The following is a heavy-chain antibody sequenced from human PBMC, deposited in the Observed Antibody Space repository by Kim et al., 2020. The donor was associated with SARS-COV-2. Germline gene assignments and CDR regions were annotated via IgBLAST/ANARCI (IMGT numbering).Heavy chain of an antibody. Sequence: ASVKVSCKASGYTFTRYPIHWVRQAPGQRLEWMGWINTGNGNTKYSQRYQGRVTLARDTSASTAHMELSSLRSEDTGIYYCARRIGLGQPVTDSPYGMDVWGQGTTFTVSS. D-gene: IGHD6-6*01. CDR1: GYTFTRYP. CDR3: ARRIGLGQPVTDSPYGMDV. V-gene: IGHV1-3*04. J-gene: IGHJ6*02. CDR2: INTGNGNT.